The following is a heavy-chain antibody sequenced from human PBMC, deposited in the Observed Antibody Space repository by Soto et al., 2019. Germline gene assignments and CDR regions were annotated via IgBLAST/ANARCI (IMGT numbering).Heavy chain of an antibody. CDR3: ARVKGFPEY. CDR2: IYSGGST. D-gene: IGHD2-21*01. V-gene: IGHV3-66*01. CDR1: GFTVSSNY. Sequence: EVQLAESGGGLVQPGGSLRLSCAASGFTVSSNYMSWVRQATGKGLEWVSVIYSGGSTYYEDSVKGRFTTSRDNSKNTLYLQMNAVRAGDTAVYYCARVKGFPEYWGQGTLVTVSS. J-gene: IGHJ4*02.